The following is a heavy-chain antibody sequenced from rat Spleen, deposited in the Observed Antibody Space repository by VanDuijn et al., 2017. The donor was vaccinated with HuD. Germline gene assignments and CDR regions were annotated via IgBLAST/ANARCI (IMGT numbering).Heavy chain of an antibody. CDR2: IIYDGSST. CDR3: ARRHYGYTDYFDY. D-gene: IGHD1-9*01. V-gene: IGHV5-29*01. Sequence: EVQLVESGGGLVQPGRSLKLSCATSGFAFSSFGMAWVRQAPKKGLEWVATIIYDGSSTYYRDSVKGRFTISRDNAKSTLSLQMDSLRSEDTATYYCARRHYGYTDYFDYWGQGVMVTVSS. CDR1: GFAFSSFG. J-gene: IGHJ2*01.